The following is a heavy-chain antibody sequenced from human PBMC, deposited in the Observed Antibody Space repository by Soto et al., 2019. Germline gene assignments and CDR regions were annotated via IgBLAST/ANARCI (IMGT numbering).Heavy chain of an antibody. Sequence: QITLKESGPPLVKPTQTLTLTCTFSGFSLTTRGVGVGWIRQPPGKALECLALIYWDDDKRYSPSLQSRLSITKYTSKTQVVLTMTNVDPVDTATYYCAHIPNYYQYDWFDPGGQGTLVSVSS. V-gene: IGHV2-5*02. CDR3: AHIPNYYQYDWFDP. CDR1: GFSLTTRGVG. J-gene: IGHJ5*02. D-gene: IGHD3-16*01. CDR2: IYWDDDK.